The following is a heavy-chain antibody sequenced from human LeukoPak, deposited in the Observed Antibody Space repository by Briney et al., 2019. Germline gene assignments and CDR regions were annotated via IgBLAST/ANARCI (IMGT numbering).Heavy chain of an antibody. CDR1: GFTFSSYG. Sequence: GGSLRLSCAASGFTFSSYGMHWVRQAPGKGLEWVAVISYDGSNKYYADSVKGRFTISRDNSKNTLYLQMNSLRAEDTAVYYCATAGEYYYGSGSYYFDYWGQGTLVTVSS. D-gene: IGHD3-10*01. CDR3: ATAGEYYYGSGSYYFDY. J-gene: IGHJ4*02. V-gene: IGHV3-30*03. CDR2: ISYDGSNK.